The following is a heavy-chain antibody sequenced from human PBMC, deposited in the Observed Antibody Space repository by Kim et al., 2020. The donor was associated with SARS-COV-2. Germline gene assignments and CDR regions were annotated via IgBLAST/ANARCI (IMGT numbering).Heavy chain of an antibody. J-gene: IGHJ6*02. Sequence: GESLKISCKGSGYSFTSYWIGWVRQMPGKGLEWMGIIYPGDSDTRYSPSFQGQVTISADKSISTAYLQWSSLKASDTAMYYCARRVSSGYGYYGMDVWGQGTTVTVSS. CDR3: ARRVSSGYGYYGMDV. CDR2: IYPGDSDT. D-gene: IGHD5-12*01. CDR1: GYSFTSYW. V-gene: IGHV5-51*01.